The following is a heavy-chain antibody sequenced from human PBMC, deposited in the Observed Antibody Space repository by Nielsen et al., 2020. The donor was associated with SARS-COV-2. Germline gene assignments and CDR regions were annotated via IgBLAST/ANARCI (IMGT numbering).Heavy chain of an antibody. CDR2: IKSRTDGGTT. V-gene: IGHV3-15*01. CDR1: GFTFSNAW. D-gene: IGHD3-9*01. Sequence: GESLKISCAASGFTFSNAWMSWVRQAPGKGLEWVGRIKSRTDGGTTDYAAPVKGRFTISRDDSKNTLYLQMNSLKTEDTAVYYCTTDYEILTGHRGMDVWGQGTTVTVSS. J-gene: IGHJ6*02. CDR3: TTDYEILTGHRGMDV.